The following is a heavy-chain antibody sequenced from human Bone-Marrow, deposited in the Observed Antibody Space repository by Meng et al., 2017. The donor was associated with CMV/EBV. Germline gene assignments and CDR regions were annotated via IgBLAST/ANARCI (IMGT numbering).Heavy chain of an antibody. V-gene: IGHV3-9*03. J-gene: IGHJ6*02. CDR2: ISWNSGSI. CDR1: GFTFDDYA. Sequence: SLKLSCAASGFTFDDYAMHWVRQAPGKGLEWVSGISWNSGSIGYADSVKGRFTISRDNAKNSLYLQMNNLRAEDMALYYCAKDNGGSYYYGMDVWGQGTTVTVSS. CDR3: AKDNGGSYYYGMDV. D-gene: IGHD3-10*01.